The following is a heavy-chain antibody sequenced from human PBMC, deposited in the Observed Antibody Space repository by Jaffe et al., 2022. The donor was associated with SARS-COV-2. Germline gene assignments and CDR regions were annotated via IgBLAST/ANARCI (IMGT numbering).Heavy chain of an antibody. J-gene: IGHJ4*02. CDR2: MNPNSGNT. Sequence: QVQLVQSGAEVKKPGASVKVSCKASGYTFTSYDINWVRQATGQGLEWMGWMNPNSGNTGYAQKFQGRVTMTRNTSISTAYMELSSLRSEDTAVYYCASNICSGGSCLDDYWGQGTLVTVSS. V-gene: IGHV1-8*01. CDR1: GYTFTSYD. D-gene: IGHD2-15*01. CDR3: ASNICSGGSCLDDY.